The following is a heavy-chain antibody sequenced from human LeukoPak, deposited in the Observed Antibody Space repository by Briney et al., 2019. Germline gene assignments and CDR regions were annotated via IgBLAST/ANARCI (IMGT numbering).Heavy chain of an antibody. V-gene: IGHV3-9*01. CDR2: ISWNSGNI. CDR1: TFTFDDYA. CDR3: AQEYTGGAFDI. Sequence: GRSLRLSCAASTFTFDDYAMHWVRQAPGKGLEWVSVISWNSGNIGYADSVKGRFTISRDNAKHSLYLQMNSLRAEDTALCYCAQEYTGGAFDIWGQGTMVTVSS. J-gene: IGHJ3*02. D-gene: IGHD2-2*02.